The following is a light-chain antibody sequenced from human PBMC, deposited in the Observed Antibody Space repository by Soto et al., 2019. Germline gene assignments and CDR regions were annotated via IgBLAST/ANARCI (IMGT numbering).Light chain of an antibody. V-gene: IGLV1-40*01. CDR1: SSNIGAGYD. Sequence: QPVLTQPPSVSGAPGQRVTISCTGSSSNIGAGYDVHWYQQLPGTAPKLLIYGNSNRPSGVPDRFSGSKSGTSASLAITGRQAEDEADDSCQSEDLSLSGVVFGGGTKLTV. J-gene: IGLJ2*01. CDR2: GNS. CDR3: QSEDLSLSGVV.